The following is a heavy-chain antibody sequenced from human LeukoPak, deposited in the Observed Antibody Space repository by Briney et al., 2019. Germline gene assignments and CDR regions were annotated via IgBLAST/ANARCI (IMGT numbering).Heavy chain of an antibody. CDR1: GYTFTGYY. Sequence: ASVKVSCXASGYTFTGYYIHWVRQAPGQGLEWMGWINPNSGGTNYAQKFQGRVTMTRDTSINTAYMELSRLRSDDTAVYYCAKTPPVSPYYFDYWGQGTLVTVSS. D-gene: IGHD3-16*01. CDR3: AKTPPVSPYYFDY. CDR2: INPNSGGT. J-gene: IGHJ4*02. V-gene: IGHV1-2*02.